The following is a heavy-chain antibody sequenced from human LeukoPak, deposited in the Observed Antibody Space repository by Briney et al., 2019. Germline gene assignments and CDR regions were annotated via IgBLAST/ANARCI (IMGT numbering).Heavy chain of an antibody. J-gene: IGHJ5*02. D-gene: IGHD3-16*02. CDR1: GGSISSSSYY. CDR2: IYYSGST. Sequence: SETLSLTCTVSGGSISSSSYYWGWIRQPPGKGLEWVGSIYYSGSTYYNPSLKSRVTISVDTSKNQFSLKLSSVTAADTAVYYCARDTRFENYVWGSYRQGDWFDPWGQGTLVTVSS. CDR3: ARDTRFENYVWGSYRQGDWFDP. V-gene: IGHV4-39*07.